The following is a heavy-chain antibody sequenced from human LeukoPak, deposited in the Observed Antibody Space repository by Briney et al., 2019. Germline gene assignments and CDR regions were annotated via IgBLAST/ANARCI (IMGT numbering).Heavy chain of an antibody. D-gene: IGHD2-15*01. CDR1: GYTFTGYY. CDR3: AREVVVAATGFDY. Sequence: ASVKVSCKASGYTFTGYYMHWVRQAPGQGLEWMGWINPNSGGTNYAQKFQGRVTMTRDTSISTAYMELSRLRSDDTAVYYCAREVVVAATGFDYWGQGTLVTVSP. J-gene: IGHJ4*02. V-gene: IGHV1-2*02. CDR2: INPNSGGT.